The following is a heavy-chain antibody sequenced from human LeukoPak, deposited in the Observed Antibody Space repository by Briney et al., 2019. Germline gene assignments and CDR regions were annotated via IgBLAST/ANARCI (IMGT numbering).Heavy chain of an antibody. V-gene: IGHV3-7*03. CDR3: AKPPGLRRLDP. D-gene: IGHD5-12*01. J-gene: IGHJ5*02. CDR1: GFTFTNYW. Sequence: PGRSLRLSCAASGFTFTNYWMSWVRQAPGKGLELVANIKQDRSEKYYVDSVKGRFTISRDNAKNSLYLQMNSLRAEDTAVYYCAKPPGLRRLDPWGQGTLVTVSS. CDR2: IKQDRSEK.